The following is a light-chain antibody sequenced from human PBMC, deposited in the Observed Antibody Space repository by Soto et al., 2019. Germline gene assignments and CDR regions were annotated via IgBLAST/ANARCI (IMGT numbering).Light chain of an antibody. Sequence: QSALAQPPSVSGAPGQRVTISCTGSSSNIGAGYEVHWFQQLPGTAPKLLIYGNTNRPSGVPDRFSGSKSDTSASLAITGLQPEVEADYYCQSYDSSLSVLYVFVTGNKVTVL. J-gene: IGLJ1*01. CDR3: QSYDSSLSVLYV. CDR2: GNT. CDR1: SSNIGAGYE. V-gene: IGLV1-40*01.